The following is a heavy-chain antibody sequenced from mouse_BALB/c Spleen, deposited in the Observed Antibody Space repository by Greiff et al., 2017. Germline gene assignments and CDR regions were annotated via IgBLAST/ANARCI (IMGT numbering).Heavy chain of an antibody. CDR3: ARDSPTTATGYYAMDY. CDR1: GFSLTGYG. J-gene: IGHJ4*01. V-gene: IGHV2-6-7*01. D-gene: IGHD1-2*01. Sequence: QVQLKESGPGLVAPSQSLSITCTVSGFSLTGYGVNWVRQPPGKGLEWLGMIWGDGSTDYNSALKSRLSISKDNSKSQVFLKMNSLQTDDTARYYCARDSPTTATGYYAMDYWGQGTSVTVSS. CDR2: IWGDGST.